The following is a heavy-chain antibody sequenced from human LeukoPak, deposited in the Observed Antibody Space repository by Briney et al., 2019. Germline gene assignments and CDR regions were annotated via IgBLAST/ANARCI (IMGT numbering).Heavy chain of an antibody. CDR3: VRIPNNAGFPNWFDP. V-gene: IGHV3-21*01. CDR1: GFSFTYST. D-gene: IGHD3-9*01. J-gene: IGHJ5*02. Sequence: KTGGSLRLSCAAYGFSFTYSTMNWVRLAPGKGLEWVSSITSSSGNIYYSDSVRGRFTVSSDNAKNSLYLQMTSLIAEDSAVYYCVRIPNNAGFPNWFDPWGQGTLVSVSS. CDR2: ITSSSGNI.